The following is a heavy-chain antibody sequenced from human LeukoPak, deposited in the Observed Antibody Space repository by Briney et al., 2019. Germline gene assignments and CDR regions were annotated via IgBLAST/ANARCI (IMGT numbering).Heavy chain of an antibody. CDR3: ARGGGYYDSSGYRAAFDI. Sequence: SETLSLTCTVSGGSISSYYWSWIRQPPGKGLEWIGYIYYSGSTNYNPSLKSRVTISVDTSKNQFSLKLSSVTAADTAVYYCARGGGYYDSSGYRAAFDIWGQGTMVTVSS. V-gene: IGHV4-59*01. J-gene: IGHJ3*02. CDR1: GGSISSYY. CDR2: IYYSGST. D-gene: IGHD3-22*01.